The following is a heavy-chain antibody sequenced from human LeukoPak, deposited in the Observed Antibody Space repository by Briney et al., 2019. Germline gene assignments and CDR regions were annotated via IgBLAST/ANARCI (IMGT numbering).Heavy chain of an antibody. V-gene: IGHV3-15*01. D-gene: IGHD6-13*01. CDR2: IKKKFDGETT. CDR3: TTDAGYTSRWYNY. J-gene: IGHJ4*02. CDR1: GFTFSDYY. Sequence: GGALRLSCAASGFTFSDYYMSWIGQAPGKGLEGVGRIKKKFDGETTDYGAHVKGRFTISRDESRKRLYLQMNSLKTEDTAVYYCTTDAGYTSRWYNYWGQGTLVTVSS.